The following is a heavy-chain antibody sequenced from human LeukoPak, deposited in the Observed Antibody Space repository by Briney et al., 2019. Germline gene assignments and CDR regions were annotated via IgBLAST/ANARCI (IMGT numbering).Heavy chain of an antibody. CDR1: GGSINSSSYY. CDR2: IFYSGNT. V-gene: IGHV4-39*01. Sequence: PSETLSLTCTVSGGSINSSSYYWGWIRQPPGKGLEWIGSIFYSGNTYDNPSLKSRVTISVDTSKNQFSLKLNSVTAADPAVYYCARHRSKWLQSSFDYWGQGTLVTVSS. D-gene: IGHD5-24*01. J-gene: IGHJ4*02. CDR3: ARHRSKWLQSSFDY.